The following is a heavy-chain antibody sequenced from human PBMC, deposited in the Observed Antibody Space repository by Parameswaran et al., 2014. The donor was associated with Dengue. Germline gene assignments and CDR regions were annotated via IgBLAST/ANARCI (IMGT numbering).Heavy chain of an antibody. J-gene: IGHJ6*02. CDR3: ARRQPDYDILTGYYYYYGMDV. Sequence: VRQAPGKGLEWIGSIYYSGSTYYNPSLKSRVTISVDTSKNQFSLKLSSVTAADTAVYYCARRQPDYDILTGYYYYYGMDVWGQGTTVTVSS. CDR2: IYYSGST. V-gene: IGHV4-39*01. D-gene: IGHD3-9*01.